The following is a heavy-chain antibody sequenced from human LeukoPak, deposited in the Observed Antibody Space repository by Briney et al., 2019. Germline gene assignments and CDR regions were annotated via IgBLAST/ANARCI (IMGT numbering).Heavy chain of an antibody. V-gene: IGHV4-61*01. Sequence: SETLSLTCTVSGGSVSSGSYYWSWIRQPPGKGLEWIGYIYYSGSTNHNPSLKSRVTISVDTSKNQFSLKLSSVTAADTAVYYCARDVLDGDYFDYWGQGTLVTVSS. D-gene: IGHD4-17*01. CDR2: IYYSGST. J-gene: IGHJ4*02. CDR3: ARDVLDGDYFDY. CDR1: GGSVSSGSYY.